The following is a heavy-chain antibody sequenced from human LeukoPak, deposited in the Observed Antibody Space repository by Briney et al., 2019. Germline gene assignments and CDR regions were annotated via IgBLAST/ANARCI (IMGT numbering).Heavy chain of an antibody. D-gene: IGHD3-16*01. CDR3: GRAFPPLRTSSAGDL. CDR2: ISYLSSHV. CDR1: GFTFSGYD. Sequence: PGGSLRLSCSASGFTFSGYDMNWVRQAPGKGLEWVSSISYLSSHVYYGDSVKGRFSISRDNAKNSLYLQMNSLGAEDTAIYYCGRAFPPLRTSSAGDLWGQGILVTVSS. J-gene: IGHJ4*02. V-gene: IGHV3-21*01.